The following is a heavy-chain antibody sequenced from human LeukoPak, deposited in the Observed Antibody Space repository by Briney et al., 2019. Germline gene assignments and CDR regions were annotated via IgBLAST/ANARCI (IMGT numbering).Heavy chain of an antibody. D-gene: IGHD1-1*01. CDR2: ISYDGSNK. CDR1: GFTFSSYA. CDR3: ARAGELLPKSMDV. J-gene: IGHJ6*02. V-gene: IGHV3-30-3*01. Sequence: GRSLRLSCAASGFTFSSYAMHWVRQAPGKGLEWVAVISYDGSNKYYADSVKGRFTISRDNSKNTLYLQMNSLRAEDTAVYYCARAGELLPKSMDVWGQGITVTVSS.